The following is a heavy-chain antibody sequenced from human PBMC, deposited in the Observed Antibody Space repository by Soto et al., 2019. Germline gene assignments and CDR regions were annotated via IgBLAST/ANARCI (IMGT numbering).Heavy chain of an antibody. V-gene: IGHV4-30-4*01. CDR1: GGSISSGDFY. Sequence: TLTLSCTVSGGSISSGDFYWGWIRQAPGKGLEWIGYIYYSGITYYNPSLKSRVTISVDTSKNQFSLKLSSVTAADTAVYYCARDANDYGVDSFHCWGQGTLVTGSS. D-gene: IGHD4-17*01. J-gene: IGHJ4*02. CDR2: IYYSGIT. CDR3: ARDANDYGVDSFHC.